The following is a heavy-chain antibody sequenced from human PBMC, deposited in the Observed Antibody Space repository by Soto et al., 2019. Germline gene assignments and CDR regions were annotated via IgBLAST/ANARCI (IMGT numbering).Heavy chain of an antibody. Sequence: PSETLSLTCAVHGGSFSGYYWSWIRQPPGKGLEWIGEINHSGSTNYNPSLKSRVTISVDTSKNQFSLKLSSVTAADTAVYYCARVNGRITIFGVVILRFNWFDPWGQGTLVTAPQ. CDR1: GGSFSGYY. D-gene: IGHD3-3*01. V-gene: IGHV4-34*01. J-gene: IGHJ5*02. CDR2: INHSGST. CDR3: ARVNGRITIFGVVILRFNWFDP.